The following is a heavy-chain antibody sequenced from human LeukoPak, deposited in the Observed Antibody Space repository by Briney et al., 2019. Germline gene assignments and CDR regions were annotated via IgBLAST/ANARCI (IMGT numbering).Heavy chain of an antibody. V-gene: IGHV1-69*13. CDR2: IIPIFGTA. Sequence: SVKVSCKASGGTFSSYAISWVRQAPGQGPEWMGGIIPIFGTANYAQKFQGRVTITADESTSTAYMELSSLRSEDTAVYYCARDRRDYGGLGMDVWGQGTTVTVSS. J-gene: IGHJ6*02. CDR3: ARDRRDYGGLGMDV. D-gene: IGHD4-17*01. CDR1: GGTFSSYA.